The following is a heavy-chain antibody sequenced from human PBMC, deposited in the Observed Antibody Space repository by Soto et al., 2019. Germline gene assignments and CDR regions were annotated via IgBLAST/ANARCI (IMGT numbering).Heavy chain of an antibody. CDR2: IYYSGST. D-gene: IGHD3-3*01. J-gene: IGHJ4*02. CDR3: ARAALDHFDY. Sequence: SETLSLTCTVSGGSISSYYWSWIRQPPGKGLEWIGYIYYSGSTNYNPSLKSRVTISVDTSKNQFSLKLSSVTAADTAVYYCARAALDHFDYWGQGTLVTVSS. CDR1: GGSISSYY. V-gene: IGHV4-59*01.